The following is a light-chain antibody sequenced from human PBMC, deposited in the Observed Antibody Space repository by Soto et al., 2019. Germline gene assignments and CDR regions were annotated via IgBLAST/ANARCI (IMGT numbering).Light chain of an antibody. CDR1: QNISRS. CDR2: GTS. CDR3: HQYNGWPRT. J-gene: IGKJ1*01. Sequence: EIVMTQSPVTLSVSPGERATLSCRASQNISRSLAWYQQKPGQGPSLLIYGTSTSAGGVPARFSGGGSGTEFTLTITSLQSEDLAVYDCHQYNGWPRTFGQGTKVEI. V-gene: IGKV3-15*01.